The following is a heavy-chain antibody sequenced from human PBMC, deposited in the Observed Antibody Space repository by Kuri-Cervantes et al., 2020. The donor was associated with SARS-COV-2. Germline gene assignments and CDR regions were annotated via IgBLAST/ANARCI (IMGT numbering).Heavy chain of an antibody. J-gene: IGHJ4*02. CDR1: GGSISSSSYY. V-gene: IGHV3-11*04. D-gene: IGHD2-15*01. Sequence: LSLTCTVSGGSISSSSYYWGWIRQPPGKGLEWISYISSSGSTIYYADSVKGRFTISRDNAKNSLYLQMNSLRAEDTAVYYCARDSPLGYCSGGSCSPFDYWGQGTLVTVSS. CDR2: ISSSGSTI. CDR3: ARDSPLGYCSGGSCSPFDY.